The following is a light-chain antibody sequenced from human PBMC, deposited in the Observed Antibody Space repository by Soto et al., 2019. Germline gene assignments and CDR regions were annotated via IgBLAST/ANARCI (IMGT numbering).Light chain of an antibody. V-gene: IGLV2-14*01. CDR1: GSAVGGYNY. CDR2: DVS. Sequence: QAVVTQPASVSGSPGQSITISCTGTGSAVGGYNYVSWYQQHPGKTPKVMIYDVSNRPSGVSNRFSGSKSGNTASLTISGLQAEDEPDYYCSSYTSASTPLVFGRGTKVTVL. CDR3: SSYTSASTPLV. J-gene: IGLJ2*01.